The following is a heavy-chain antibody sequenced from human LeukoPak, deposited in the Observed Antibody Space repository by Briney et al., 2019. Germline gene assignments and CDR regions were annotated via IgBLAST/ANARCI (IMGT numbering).Heavy chain of an antibody. Sequence: GASVKVSCKASGYTFTSYGISWVRQAPGQGLEWMGRIVPIFGTANYAQKFQGRVTITTDESTSTAYMELSSLRSEDTAVYYCARDLSTYGPDYWGQGTLVTVSS. CDR2: IVPIFGTA. D-gene: IGHD2-21*01. J-gene: IGHJ4*02. CDR1: GYTFTSYG. CDR3: ARDLSTYGPDY. V-gene: IGHV1-69*05.